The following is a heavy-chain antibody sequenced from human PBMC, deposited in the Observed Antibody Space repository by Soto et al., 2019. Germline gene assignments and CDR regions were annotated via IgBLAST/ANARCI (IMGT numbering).Heavy chain of an antibody. V-gene: IGHV4-59*01. D-gene: IGHD6-6*01. CDR1: GGSISSYY. CDR2: IYYSGST. Sequence: PSETLSLTCTVSGGSISSYYWSWIQQPPGKGLEWIGYIYYSGSTKYNPSLKSRVTISVDTSKNQFSLRLSSVTAADTAVYYCASAYSTSQYGFDFWGQGTMVTVSS. J-gene: IGHJ3*01. CDR3: ASAYSTSQYGFDF.